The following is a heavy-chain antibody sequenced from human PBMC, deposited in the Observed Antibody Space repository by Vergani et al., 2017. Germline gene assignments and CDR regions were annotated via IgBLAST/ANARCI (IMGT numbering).Heavy chain of an antibody. J-gene: IGHJ4*02. CDR3: ARENVEMATIYFDY. V-gene: IGHV3-21*01. Sequence: EVQLVESGGGLVKPGGSLRLSCAASGFTFSSYSMNWVRQAPGKGLEWVSSISSSSSYIYYADSVKGRFTISRDNAKNSLYLQMNSLRAEDTAVYYCARENVEMATIYFDYWGQGTLVTVSS. CDR2: ISSSSSYI. CDR1: GFTFSSYS. D-gene: IGHD5-24*01.